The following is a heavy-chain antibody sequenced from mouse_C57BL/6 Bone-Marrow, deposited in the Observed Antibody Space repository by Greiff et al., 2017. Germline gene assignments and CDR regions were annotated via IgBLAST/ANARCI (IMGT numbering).Heavy chain of an antibody. CDR3: ARSNYVSYYAMDY. D-gene: IGHD2-5*01. V-gene: IGHV1-61*01. CDR2: IYPSDSET. Sequence: VQLQQPGAELVRPGSSVKLSCKASGYTFTSYWMDWVKQRPGQGLEWIGNIYPSDSETHYNQKFKDKATLTVDKSSSTAYMQLSSLTSEYSAVYYCARSNYVSYYAMDYWGQGTSVTVSA. J-gene: IGHJ4*01. CDR1: GYTFTSYW.